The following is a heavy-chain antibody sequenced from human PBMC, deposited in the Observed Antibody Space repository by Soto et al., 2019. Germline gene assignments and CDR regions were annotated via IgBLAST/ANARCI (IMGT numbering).Heavy chain of an antibody. D-gene: IGHD3-3*01. J-gene: IGHJ6*02. CDR3: ARLGRFDLWSGYYTGGSGWYKPQRQYYYYGMDG. V-gene: IGHV1-8*01. CDR2: LNPNSGNT. CDR1: GYTFTSYD. Sequence: QVQLVQSGAEVKKPGASVKVSCKASGYTFTSYDINWVRQATGQGLEWMGWLNPNSGNTGYAQKFQGRVTMPRNTSMYRAYKKLSSLRSEDTAVYYCARLGRFDLWSGYYTGGSGWYKPQRQYYYYGMDGWGQGTTVTVSS.